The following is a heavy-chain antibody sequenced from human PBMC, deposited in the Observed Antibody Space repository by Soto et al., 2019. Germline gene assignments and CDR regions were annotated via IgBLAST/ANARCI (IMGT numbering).Heavy chain of an antibody. V-gene: IGHV3-48*01. J-gene: IGHJ4*02. CDR2: ISSSSSTI. CDR1: GFTFSSYS. Sequence: EVQLVESGGGLVQPGGSLRLSCAAPGFTFSSYSMNWVRQAPGKGLEWVSYISSSSSTIYYADSVKGRFTISRDNAKNSLYLQMNSLRAEDTAVYYCARDSPGSGWGGWGQGTLVTVSS. CDR3: ARDSPGSGWGG. D-gene: IGHD6-19*01.